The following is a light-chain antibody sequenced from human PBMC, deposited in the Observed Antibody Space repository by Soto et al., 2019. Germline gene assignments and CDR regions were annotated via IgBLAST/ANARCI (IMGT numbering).Light chain of an antibody. J-gene: IGLJ2*01. CDR3: AAWDDSLTGPV. V-gene: IGLV1-44*01. Sequence: QPVLTQPPSASGTPGQRVVISCSGSSSNIGSNAVNWYQQLPGTAPKLLIYSNDHRPSGVPDRFSGSKSGTSASLAISGLQSEDEAGYYCAAWDDSLTGPVFGGGTKVTVL. CDR1: SSNIGSNA. CDR2: SND.